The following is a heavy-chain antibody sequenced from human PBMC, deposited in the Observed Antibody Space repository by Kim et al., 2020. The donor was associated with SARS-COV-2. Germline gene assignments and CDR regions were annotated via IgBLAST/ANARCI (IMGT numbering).Heavy chain of an antibody. D-gene: IGHD3-22*01. J-gene: IGHJ4*02. CDR3: ARVGYYDSSGYWDY. V-gene: IGHV3-53*01. Sequence: ADSVKGRCTIHRDNSKNTLYLQRNSLGAEETAVYYCARVGYYDSSGYWDYWGQGTLVTVSS.